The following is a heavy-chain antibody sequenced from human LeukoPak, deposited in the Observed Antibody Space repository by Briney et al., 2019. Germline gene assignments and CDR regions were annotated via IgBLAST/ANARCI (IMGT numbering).Heavy chain of an antibody. CDR3: ATYGSGSYRFDP. CDR1: GGSISSGGYY. Sequence: SQTLSLTCTVSGGSISSGGYYWSWIRQHPGKGLEWIGYIYYSGSTYYNPSLKSRVTISVGTSKNQFSLKLNSVTAADTAVYYCATYGSGSYRFDPWGQGTLVTVSS. J-gene: IGHJ5*02. V-gene: IGHV4-31*03. D-gene: IGHD3-10*01. CDR2: IYYSGST.